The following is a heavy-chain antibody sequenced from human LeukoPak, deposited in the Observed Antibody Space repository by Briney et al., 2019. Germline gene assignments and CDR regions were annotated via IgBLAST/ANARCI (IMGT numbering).Heavy chain of an antibody. J-gene: IGHJ3*02. Sequence: PGGSLRLSCVASGFMFSSYWMSWVRQAPGKGLVWVSRINSDGSSTSYADSVKGRFTISRDNAKNTLFLQMNSLRAEDTAVYYCARGPGAFDIWGQGTMVTVSS. CDR1: GFMFSSYW. D-gene: IGHD2-2*01. V-gene: IGHV3-74*01. CDR3: ARGPGAFDI. CDR2: INSDGSST.